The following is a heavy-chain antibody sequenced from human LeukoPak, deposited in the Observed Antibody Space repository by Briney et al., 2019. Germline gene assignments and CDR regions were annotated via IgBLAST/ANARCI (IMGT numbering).Heavy chain of an antibody. CDR3: AKDSSGRYSGYESFDY. V-gene: IGHV3-53*01. Sequence: GGSLRLSCAASGFTVSSNYMSWVRQAPGKGLEWVSVIYSSGSTYYADSVKGRFTISRDNSKNTLHLQMNTLRAEDTAVYYCAKDSSGRYSGYESFDYWGQGTLVTVSS. D-gene: IGHD5-12*01. CDR1: GFTVSSNY. CDR2: IYSSGST. J-gene: IGHJ4*02.